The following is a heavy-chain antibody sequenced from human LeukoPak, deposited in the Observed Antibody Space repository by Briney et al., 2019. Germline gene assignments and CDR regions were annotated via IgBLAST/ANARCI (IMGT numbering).Heavy chain of an antibody. CDR1: GYTFTSYD. CDR3: ARDKTDHYYDSWGDFDY. CDR2: MNPNSGNT. J-gene: IGHJ4*02. D-gene: IGHD3-22*01. Sequence: ASVKVSCKASGYTFTSYDINWVRQATGQGLEWMGWMNPNSGNTGYAQKFQGRVTMTRNTSISTAYMELSSLRSEDTAVYYCARDKTDHYYDSWGDFDYWGQGTLVTVSS. V-gene: IGHV1-8*01.